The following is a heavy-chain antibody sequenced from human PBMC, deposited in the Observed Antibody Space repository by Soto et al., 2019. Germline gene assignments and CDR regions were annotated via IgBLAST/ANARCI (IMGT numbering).Heavy chain of an antibody. CDR2: TSYDENYK. J-gene: IGHJ4*02. D-gene: IGHD6-6*01. CDR3: ARQGGSSGIWYFDY. CDR1: GFTFSGYA. V-gene: IGHV3-30*04. Sequence: QVQLVESGGGVVQPGRSLRLSCAASGFTFSGYAMHWVRQAPGKGLEWVAATSYDENYKYYAGSVKGRFTISRDNSKNTLFLQMNSLRTEDTAVYYCARQGGSSGIWYFDYWGQGSLVTVSS.